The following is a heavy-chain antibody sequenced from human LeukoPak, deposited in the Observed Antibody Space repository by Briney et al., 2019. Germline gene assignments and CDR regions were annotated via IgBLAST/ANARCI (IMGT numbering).Heavy chain of an antibody. CDR1: GGSISGSF. V-gene: IGHV4-59*08. J-gene: IGHJ4*02. CDR2: IYDTGST. D-gene: IGHD3-16*01. CDR3: AKGGSPRFGY. Sequence: SETLSLTCTVSGGSISGSFWSWIRQPPGKGLEWIGYIYDTGSTNYNPSLKSRVTMSVDTSKNQFSLKLSSVTAADTAVYYCAKGGSPRFGYWGRGTLVTVSS.